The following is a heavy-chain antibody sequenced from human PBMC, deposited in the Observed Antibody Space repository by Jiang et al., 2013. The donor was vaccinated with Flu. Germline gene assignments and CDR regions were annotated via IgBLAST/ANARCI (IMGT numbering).Heavy chain of an antibody. J-gene: IGHJ4*02. V-gene: IGHV4-31*01. CDR3: ASLHSSSNSFDY. D-gene: IGHD6-13*01. Sequence: PGLVKPSQTLSLTCTVSGGSISSGAYYWSWIRQHPGKGLEWIGYIYYSGSTHYNPSLKSLVTISIDTSKNQFSLKLSSVTAADTAVYYCASLHSSSNSFDYWGQGTLVTVSS. CDR1: GGSISSGAYY. CDR2: IYYSGST.